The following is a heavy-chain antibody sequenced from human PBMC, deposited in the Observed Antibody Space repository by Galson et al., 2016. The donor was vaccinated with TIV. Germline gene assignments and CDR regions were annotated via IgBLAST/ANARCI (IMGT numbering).Heavy chain of an antibody. CDR2: IIPVSDMA. J-gene: IGHJ4*02. V-gene: IGHV1-69*02. D-gene: IGHD2-15*01. Sequence: SVKVSCKASGGSFLSYSINWVRQAPGQGLEWMGRIIPVSDMASYAQKFQGRVTIIADKSTRPFYMDLCSLRSEDTAIYYCARGRGYSFGPGSSYFDYWGQGSLVTVSS. CDR1: GGSFLSYS. CDR3: ARGRGYSFGPGSSYFDY.